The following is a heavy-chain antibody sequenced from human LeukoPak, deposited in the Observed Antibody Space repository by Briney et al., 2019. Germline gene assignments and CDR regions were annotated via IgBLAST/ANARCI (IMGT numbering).Heavy chain of an antibody. D-gene: IGHD1-1*01. Sequence: GGSLRLSCAASGFTFSSYAMHWVRQAPGKGLEYVSGISSNGSSTYYASSLKARFTISRDNSKNTLFLQMGSLRAEDMAVYYCATNSTTGTSGAFDIWGQGTMVRVSS. CDR3: ATNSTTGTSGAFDI. CDR1: GFTFSSYA. J-gene: IGHJ3*02. CDR2: ISSNGSST. V-gene: IGHV3-64*01.